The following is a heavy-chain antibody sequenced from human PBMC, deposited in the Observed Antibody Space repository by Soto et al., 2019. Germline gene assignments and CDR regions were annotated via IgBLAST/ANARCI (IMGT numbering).Heavy chain of an antibody. CDR2: SHQSGNT. V-gene: IGHV4-4*02. CDR3: ATRDTGRVY. CDR1: GVSIGSHDW. D-gene: IGHD5-18*01. Sequence: QVQLQESGPGLVKPSGTLSLTCAVSGVSIGSHDWWTWVRQPPGKGLEWIGESHQSGNTNYNSSLESRVTISLDKSKNHFSLQLSSVTVAATAVYYCATRDTGRVYWGQGTLVTVSS. J-gene: IGHJ4*02.